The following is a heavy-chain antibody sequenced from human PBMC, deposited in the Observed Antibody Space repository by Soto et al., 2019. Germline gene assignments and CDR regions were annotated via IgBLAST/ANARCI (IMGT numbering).Heavy chain of an antibody. CDR2: ITGTGGST. D-gene: IGHD2-21*01. J-gene: IGHJ2*01. CDR3: AKGQSQSVIAAFSEVDL. Sequence: EVQLLESGGGLVQPGGSLRLSCAASGFTFSSYAMNWVRQAPGKGLEWVSGITGTGGSTYHADSVKGRFTISSDNSKDTLYLQMSSLRAEDTAVYYCAKGQSQSVIAAFSEVDLWGRGTLVTVSS. V-gene: IGHV3-23*01. CDR1: GFTFSSYA.